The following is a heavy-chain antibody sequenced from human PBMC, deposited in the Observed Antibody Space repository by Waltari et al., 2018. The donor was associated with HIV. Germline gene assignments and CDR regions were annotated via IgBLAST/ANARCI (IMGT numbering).Heavy chain of an antibody. D-gene: IGHD2-8*01. CDR2: ISHSGNT. V-gene: IGHV4-39*01. CDR1: GASIGSNYY. J-gene: IGHJ6*02. Sequence: QLQLQESGPGLVKPSETLSLTCSVPGASIGSNYYWGWVRQPPGKGLEWIATISHSGNTYYNPSLKNRVTISADTSKNQFSLKLSSVTATDTAVYYCLMEGYYYGMDVWGQGTTVTVSS. CDR3: LMEGYYYGMDV.